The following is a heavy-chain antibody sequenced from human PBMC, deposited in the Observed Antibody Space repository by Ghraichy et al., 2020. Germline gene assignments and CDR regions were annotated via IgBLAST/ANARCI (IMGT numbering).Heavy chain of an antibody. CDR2: IKQDGSEK. J-gene: IGHJ4*02. Sequence: GESLNISCAASGFTFSSYWMSWVRQAPGKGLEWVANIKQDGSEKYYVDSVKGRFTISRDNAKNSLYLQMNSLRAEDTAVYYCARGRGQSLTNFDYWGQGTLVTVSS. CDR3: ARGRGQSLTNFDY. D-gene: IGHD3-10*01. V-gene: IGHV3-7*01. CDR1: GFTFSSYW.